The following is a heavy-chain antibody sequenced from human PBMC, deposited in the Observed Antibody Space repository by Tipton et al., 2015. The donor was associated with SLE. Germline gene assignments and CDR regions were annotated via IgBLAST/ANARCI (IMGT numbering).Heavy chain of an antibody. CDR1: GGSISSYY. Sequence: TLSLTCTVSGGSISSYYWSWIRQPPGKGLEWIGYIYYSGSTNYNPSLKSRVTMSVDTSTNRFSLKLSSVTAADTALYYCARLISAYDCNFDYWGQGALVTVSS. D-gene: IGHD5-12*01. CDR2: IYYSGST. CDR3: ARLISAYDCNFDY. V-gene: IGHV4-59*12. J-gene: IGHJ4*02.